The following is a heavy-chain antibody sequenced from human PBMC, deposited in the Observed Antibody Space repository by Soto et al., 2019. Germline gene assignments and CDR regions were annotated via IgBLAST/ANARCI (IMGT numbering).Heavy chain of an antibody. V-gene: IGHV3-30*18. D-gene: IGHD2-15*01. CDR2: ISYDGSNK. CDR3: AKLLGYCSGGSCYSGNKQVDY. CDR1: GFTFSSYG. J-gene: IGHJ4*02. Sequence: GGSLRLSCAASGFTFSSYGMHWVRQAPGKGLEWVAVISYDGSNKYYADSVKGRFTISRDNSKNTLYLQMNSLRAEDTAVYYCAKLLGYCSGGSCYSGNKQVDYWGQGTLVTVSS.